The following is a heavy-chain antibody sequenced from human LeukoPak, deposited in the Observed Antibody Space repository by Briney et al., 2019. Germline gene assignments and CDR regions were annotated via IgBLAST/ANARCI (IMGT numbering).Heavy chain of an antibody. CDR1: GLTFSSYS. CDR2: ISSSSSYI. V-gene: IGHV3-21*01. D-gene: IGHD2-2*02. Sequence: GGSLRLSCATSGLTFSSYSMNWVRQAPGKGLEWVSSISSSSSYIYYADSVKGRFTISRDNAKNSLYLQMNSLRAEDTAVYYCARDGVVPAAIFPFDYWGQGTLVTVSS. CDR3: ARDGVVPAAIFPFDY. J-gene: IGHJ4*02.